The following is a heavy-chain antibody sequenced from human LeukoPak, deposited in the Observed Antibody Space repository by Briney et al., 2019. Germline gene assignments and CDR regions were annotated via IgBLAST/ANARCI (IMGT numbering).Heavy chain of an antibody. D-gene: IGHD5-18*01. J-gene: IGHJ4*02. CDR3: ATEDSYGHEVWY. CDR1: GCTFTSYA. Sequence: ASVKVSCKASGCTFTSYAMHWVRQAPGQRLEWMGWINAGNGNTKYSQKFQGRVTITRDTSASTAYMELSSLRSEDTAVYYCATEDSYGHEVWYWGQGTLVTVSS. V-gene: IGHV1-3*01. CDR2: INAGNGNT.